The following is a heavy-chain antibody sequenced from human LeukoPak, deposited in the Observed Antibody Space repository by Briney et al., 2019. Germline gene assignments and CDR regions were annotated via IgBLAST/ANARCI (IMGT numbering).Heavy chain of an antibody. Sequence: SETLSLTCTVSGDSISSTSYFWGWIRQPPGKGLEWIGSIYNSGRSHYNPSLKSRVTISVDKSKNQFSLKLSSVTAADTAVYYCARGQPLGYWGQGTLVTVSS. V-gene: IGHV4-39*07. J-gene: IGHJ4*02. CDR1: GDSISSTSYF. CDR3: ARGQPLGY. CDR2: IYNSGRS.